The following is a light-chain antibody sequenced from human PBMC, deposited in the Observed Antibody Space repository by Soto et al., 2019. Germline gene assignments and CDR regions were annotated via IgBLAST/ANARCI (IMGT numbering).Light chain of an antibody. CDR2: EVT. CDR1: SSDVGGYNY. J-gene: IGLJ1*01. V-gene: IGLV2-8*01. Sequence: QSVLTQPPSASGSPGQSVTISCTGTSSDVGGYNYVSWYQQHPGKAPRLVIFEVTKRPSGVPDRFSGSKSANTASLTVSGLQAEDEADYYCSSYTSSRAYVFGIGTKVTVL. CDR3: SSYTSSRAYV.